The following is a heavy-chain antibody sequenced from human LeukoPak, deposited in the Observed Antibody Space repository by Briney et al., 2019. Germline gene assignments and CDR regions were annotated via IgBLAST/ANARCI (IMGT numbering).Heavy chain of an antibody. CDR3: ARWALI. J-gene: IGHJ4*02. CDR2: ISSSGGRYI. CDR1: GFTFSIYT. D-gene: IGHD2-8*01. Sequence: PGGSLRLSCAASGFTFSIYTMNWVRQAPGKGLEWVSSISSSGGRYIYYADSLRGRFVISRDNAKNSLYLQMNSLRAEDTAVYYCARWALIWGQGTLVTVSS. V-gene: IGHV3-21*01.